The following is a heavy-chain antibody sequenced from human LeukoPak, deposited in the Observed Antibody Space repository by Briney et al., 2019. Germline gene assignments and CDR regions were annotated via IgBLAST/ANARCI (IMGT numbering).Heavy chain of an antibody. D-gene: IGHD5-24*01. J-gene: IGHJ4*02. CDR1: GGSISSYY. V-gene: IGHV4-59*01. CDR2: IYYSGST. CDR3: ARDRGDGYNVLDY. Sequence: SETLSLTCTVSGGSISSYYWSWIRQPPGKGLEWIGYIYYSGSTNYNPSLKSRVTISVDTSKNQFSLKLSSVTAADTAVYYCARDRGDGYNVLDYWGQGTLVTVSS.